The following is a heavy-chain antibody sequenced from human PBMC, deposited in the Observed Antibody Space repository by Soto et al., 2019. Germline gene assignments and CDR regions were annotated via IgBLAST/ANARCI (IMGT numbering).Heavy chain of an antibody. Sequence: QVQLVESGGGVVQPGRSLRLSCAASGFTFSRYGMHWVRQAPGKGLEWVAVILDDGSDQNYVDSVKGRFTISRDNSKNSLYLQMNSLRADDTAVYYCARDDDYGDNGFYYWGQGTLFTVSS. CDR2: ILDDGSDQ. D-gene: IGHD4-17*01. CDR1: GFTFSRYG. J-gene: IGHJ4*02. CDR3: ARDDDYGDNGFYY. V-gene: IGHV3-33*01.